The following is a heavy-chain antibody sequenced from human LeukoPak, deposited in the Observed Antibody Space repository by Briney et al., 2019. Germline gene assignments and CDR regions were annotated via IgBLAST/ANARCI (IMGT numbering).Heavy chain of an antibody. J-gene: IGHJ4*02. Sequence: ASVKVSCKATGYTFSSYYINWVRQAPRQGLEWMGIINPSGGSTSYAQKFQGRVTLTRDTSTSTLYMELTSLRSDDAAVYYCAREDQLLWSDWGQGTLVTVSS. CDR3: AREDQLLWSD. V-gene: IGHV1-46*01. CDR2: INPSGGST. CDR1: GYTFSSYY. D-gene: IGHD2-2*01.